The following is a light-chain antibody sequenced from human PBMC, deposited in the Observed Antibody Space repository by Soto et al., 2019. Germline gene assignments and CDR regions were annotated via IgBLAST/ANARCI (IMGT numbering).Light chain of an antibody. J-gene: IGKJ1*01. CDR3: QQRSNWAPT. CDR2: DAS. V-gene: IGKV3-11*01. Sequence: EIVLTQSPATLSLSPWERATLSCRASQSVDAYLAWYQQRPCQAPRLLIFDASNRATGIPTRFSGSGSGTDFTLTISSLEPEDFAVYYCQQRSNWAPTFGQGTKVEVK. CDR1: QSVDAY.